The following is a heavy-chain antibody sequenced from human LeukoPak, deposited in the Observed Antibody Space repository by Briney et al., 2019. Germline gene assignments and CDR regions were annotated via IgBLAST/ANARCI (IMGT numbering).Heavy chain of an antibody. V-gene: IGHV4-59*08. J-gene: IGHJ4*02. CDR1: GGSIESYY. CDR2: IYYGGGT. D-gene: IGHD4/OR15-4a*01. CDR3: ARESFEEPGTMDH. Sequence: SETLSLTCSVSGGSIESYYWSWIRQPPGKGLEWIGSIYYGGGTHYNPSLKSRATIFLDTSMNQFSLRLTSVTAADTALYFCARESFEEPGTMDHWGQGTLVSVSS.